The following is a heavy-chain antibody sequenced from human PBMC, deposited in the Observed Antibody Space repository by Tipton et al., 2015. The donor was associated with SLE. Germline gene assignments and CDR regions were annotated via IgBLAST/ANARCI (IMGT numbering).Heavy chain of an antibody. Sequence: SLRLSCVVSGFTFSNYEMNWVRQAPGKGLEWVSYISGSGTAIDYADSVKGRFTISRDNAKNSLYLQMNSLRAEDTALYYCARDQYGDYGQDAFDIWGQGTMVTVSS. V-gene: IGHV3-48*03. J-gene: IGHJ3*02. CDR1: GFTFSNYE. CDR3: ARDQYGDYGQDAFDI. CDR2: ISGSGTAI. D-gene: IGHD4-17*01.